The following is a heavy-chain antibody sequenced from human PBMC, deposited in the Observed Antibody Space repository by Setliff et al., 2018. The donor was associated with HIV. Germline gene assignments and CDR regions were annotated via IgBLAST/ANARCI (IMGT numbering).Heavy chain of an antibody. J-gene: IGHJ4*02. CDR3: ARGPPIVVVPAALLTFDY. V-gene: IGHV1-18*01. D-gene: IGHD2-2*01. CDR2: ISAYNGNT. Sequence: VSCKASGYTFTSYGISWVRQAPGQGREWMGWISAYNGNTNYAQKLQGRVTMTTDTSTSTAYMELRSLRSDDTAVYYCARGPPIVVVPAALLTFDYWGQGTLVTVSS. CDR1: GYTFTSYG.